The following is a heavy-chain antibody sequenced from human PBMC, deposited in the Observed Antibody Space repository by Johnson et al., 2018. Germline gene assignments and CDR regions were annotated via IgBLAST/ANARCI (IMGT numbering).Heavy chain of an antibody. Sequence: QVQLVQSGTEVKEPGASVRVSCKASGYSFISYDINWVRQATGQGLEWMGWMSPNTGDTGYAQKFPDRVTMTRDSSTNPGYMELSSLRPEETAVYYCARIVSGWSGFDIWGQGTMVTVSS. D-gene: IGHD6-19*01. J-gene: IGHJ3*02. CDR3: ARIVSGWSGFDI. CDR1: GYSFISYD. CDR2: MSPNTGDT. V-gene: IGHV1-8*01.